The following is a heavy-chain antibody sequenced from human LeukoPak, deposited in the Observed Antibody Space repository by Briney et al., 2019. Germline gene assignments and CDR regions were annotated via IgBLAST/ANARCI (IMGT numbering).Heavy chain of an antibody. CDR2: ISSNGGST. V-gene: IGHV3-64*01. CDR1: GFTFSSYA. CDR3: ARDNLRVYSNYQVYGMDV. Sequence: GGSLRLSCAASGFTFSSYAMPWVRQAPGKGLEYVSSISSNGGSTYYANSVKGRFTISRDNSKNTLYLQMGSLRAEDMAVYYRARDNLRVYSNYQVYGMDVWGQGTTVTVSS. D-gene: IGHD4-11*01. J-gene: IGHJ6*02.